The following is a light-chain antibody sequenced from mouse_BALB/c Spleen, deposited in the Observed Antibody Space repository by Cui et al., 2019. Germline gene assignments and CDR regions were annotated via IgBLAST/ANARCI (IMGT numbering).Light chain of an antibody. CDR2: YAS. CDR1: QSIGTS. V-gene: IGKV5-48*01. Sequence: DILLSQSPAIPSVSPGERVSFSCRASQSIGTSIHWYQQRTNGSPRLLIKYASESIAGIPSRFSGSGSGTDFTLSINSVESEDIADYYCQQSNSWPLTFGAGTKLELK. CDR3: QQSNSWPLT. J-gene: IGKJ5*01.